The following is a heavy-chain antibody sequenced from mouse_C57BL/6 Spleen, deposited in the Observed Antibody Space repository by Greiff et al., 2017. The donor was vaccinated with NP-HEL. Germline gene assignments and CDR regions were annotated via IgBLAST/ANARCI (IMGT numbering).Heavy chain of an antibody. Sequence: VQLQQSGPELVKPGASVKISCKASGYAFSSSWMNWVKQRPGKGLEWIGRIYPGDGDTNYNGKFKGKATLTADKSSSTAYMQLSSLTSEDSAVYFCARDGYSNYYVDYWGQGTTLTVSS. D-gene: IGHD2-5*01. J-gene: IGHJ2*01. CDR1: GYAFSSSW. V-gene: IGHV1-82*01. CDR2: IYPGDGDT. CDR3: ARDGYSNYYVDY.